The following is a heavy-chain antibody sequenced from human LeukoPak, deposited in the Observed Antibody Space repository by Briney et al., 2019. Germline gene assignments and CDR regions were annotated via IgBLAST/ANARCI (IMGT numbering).Heavy chain of an antibody. CDR2: ISGSGGST. CDR1: GFTFSSYA. CDR3: ENERWQNFPFDY. J-gene: IGHJ4*02. D-gene: IGHD5-24*01. V-gene: IGHV3-23*01. Sequence: GGSLRLSCAASGFTFSSYAMSWVRQAPGKGLEWVSAISGSGGSTYHADSVKGRFTISRDNSKNTLYLQMNSLRAEDTAVYYCENERWQNFPFDYWGQGPLVPAS.